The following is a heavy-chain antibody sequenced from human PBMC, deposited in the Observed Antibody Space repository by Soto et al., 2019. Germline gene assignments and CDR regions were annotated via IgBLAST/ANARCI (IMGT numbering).Heavy chain of an antibody. CDR1: GFTFSSYA. Sequence: GGSLRLSCAASGFTFSSYAMSWVRQAPGKGLEWVSAISGSGGSTYYADSVKGRFTISRDNSKNKLYLQMNSLRAEDTAVYYCAKDFNPDWYYYYGMDVWGQGTTVTVSS. CDR2: ISGSGGST. J-gene: IGHJ6*02. D-gene: IGHD3-9*01. CDR3: AKDFNPDWYYYYGMDV. V-gene: IGHV3-23*01.